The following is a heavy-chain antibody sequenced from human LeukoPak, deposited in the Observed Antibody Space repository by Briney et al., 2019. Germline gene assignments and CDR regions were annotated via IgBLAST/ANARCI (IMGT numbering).Heavy chain of an antibody. J-gene: IGHJ4*02. D-gene: IGHD6-13*01. CDR1: GGSISSYY. CDR3: ARVRGYSRSWLDD. Sequence: PSETLSLTCIVSGGSISSYYWSWIRQPPGKGLEWIGDIYYSGSTNYNPSLKSRVTISVDTSKNQFSLKLSSVTAADTAVYYCARVRGYSRSWLDDWGQGTLVTVSS. CDR2: IYYSGST. V-gene: IGHV4-59*01.